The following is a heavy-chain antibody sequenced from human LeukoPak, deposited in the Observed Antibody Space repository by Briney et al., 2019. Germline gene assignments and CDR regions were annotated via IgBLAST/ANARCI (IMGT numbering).Heavy chain of an antibody. J-gene: IGHJ4*02. V-gene: IGHV3-23*01. Sequence: GGSLRLSCAASGFTFSSYAMSWVRQAPGKGVEWVSAISGSGGSTYYADSVKGRFTISRDNSKDTLYLQMNSLRAEDTAVYYCASPDCSSTSCYAGRENYWGQGTLVTVSS. D-gene: IGHD2-2*01. CDR3: ASPDCSSTSCYAGRENY. CDR1: GFTFSSYA. CDR2: ISGSGGST.